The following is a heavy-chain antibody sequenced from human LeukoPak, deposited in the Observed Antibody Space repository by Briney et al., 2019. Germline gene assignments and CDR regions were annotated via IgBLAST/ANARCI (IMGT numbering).Heavy chain of an antibody. V-gene: IGHV1-8*01. CDR1: GYTFINHD. J-gene: IGHJ5*02. Sequence: ASVKGSCTASGYTFINHDIHWVRQATGQGLEWMGWMNPKSGNTGYSRKFQGRVSMTRNTSTNTAHMELSSLTSEDAAMYFCARGLTTYGNGKLYYQYNWFVPWGQGTLVTVSS. CDR2: MNPKSGNT. D-gene: IGHD3-10*01. CDR3: ARGLTTYGNGKLYYQYNWFVP.